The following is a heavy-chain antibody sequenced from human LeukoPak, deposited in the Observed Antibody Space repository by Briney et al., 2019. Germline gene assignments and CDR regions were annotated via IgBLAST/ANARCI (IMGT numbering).Heavy chain of an antibody. CDR2: IIPIFGTA. Sequence: SVKLSCKASGGTFSSYAISWVRQAPGQGLEWRGGIIPIFGTANYAQKFQGRVTITTDESTSTAYMELSSLRSEDTAVYYCARDAWEQSRTASVYYMDVWGKGTTVTVSS. CDR3: ARDAWEQSRTASVYYMDV. D-gene: IGHD1-26*01. J-gene: IGHJ6*03. V-gene: IGHV1-69*05. CDR1: GGTFSSYA.